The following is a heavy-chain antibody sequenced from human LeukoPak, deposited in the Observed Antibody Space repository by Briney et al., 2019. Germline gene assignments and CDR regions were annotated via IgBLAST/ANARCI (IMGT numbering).Heavy chain of an antibody. CDR2: INPNSGGT. CDR1: GYTFTGYY. J-gene: IGHJ6*02. Sequence: EASVKVSCKASGYTFTGYYMHWVRQAPGQGLEWMGWINPNSGGTNYAQKFQGRVTMTRDTSISTAYMELSRLRSDDTAVYYCAREHKVATISWYYYYGMDVWGQGTTVTVSS. D-gene: IGHD5-12*01. V-gene: IGHV1-2*02. CDR3: AREHKVATISWYYYYGMDV.